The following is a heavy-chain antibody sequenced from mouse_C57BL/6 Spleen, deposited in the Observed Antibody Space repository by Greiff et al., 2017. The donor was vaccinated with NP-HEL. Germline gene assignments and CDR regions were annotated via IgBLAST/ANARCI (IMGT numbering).Heavy chain of an antibody. CDR3: AYYYGSSYHWYFDV. D-gene: IGHD1-1*01. CDR1: GYTFTSYW. V-gene: IGHV1-50*01. CDR2: IDPSDSYT. Sequence: QVQLQQPGAELVKPGASVKLSCKASGYTFTSYWMQWVKQRPGQGLEWIGEIDPSDSYTNYNQKFKGKATLTVDTSSSTAYMQLSSLTSEDSAVYYCAYYYGSSYHWYFDVWGTGTTVTVSS. J-gene: IGHJ1*03.